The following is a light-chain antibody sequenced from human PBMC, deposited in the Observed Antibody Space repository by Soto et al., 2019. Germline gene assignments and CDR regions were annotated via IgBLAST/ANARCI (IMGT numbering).Light chain of an antibody. J-gene: IGLJ2*01. V-gene: IGLV1-40*01. CDR3: QSYDSSLSGVV. Sequence: QPVLTQPPSVSGAPGQRVTISCTGSSSNIGAGYDVHWYQQFRGTSPKLLIYGNSNRPSGVPDRFSGSKSGTSASLAITGLQAEDEADYYCQSYDSSLSGVVFGGGTKLTVL. CDR2: GNS. CDR1: SSNIGAGYD.